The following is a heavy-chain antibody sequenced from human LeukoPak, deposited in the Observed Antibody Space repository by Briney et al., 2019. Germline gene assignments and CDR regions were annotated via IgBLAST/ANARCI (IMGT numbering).Heavy chain of an antibody. J-gene: IGHJ5*02. D-gene: IGHD3-3*01. Sequence: SETLSLTCAVYGGSFSGYYWSWIRQPPGKGLEWIGEINHSGSTNYNPSLKSRVTISVDTSKNQFSLKLSSVTAADTAVYYCARGGLRFLEWLLYPRWFDPWGQGTLVTVSS. V-gene: IGHV4-34*01. CDR3: ARGGLRFLEWLLYPRWFDP. CDR2: INHSGST. CDR1: GGSFSGYY.